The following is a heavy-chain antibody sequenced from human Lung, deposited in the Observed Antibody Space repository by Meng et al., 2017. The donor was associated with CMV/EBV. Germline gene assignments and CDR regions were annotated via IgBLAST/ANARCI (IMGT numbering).Heavy chain of an antibody. Sequence: GGSLRLXXAASGFTFSSSAMSWVRQAPGKGLEWVSAITASGGSTYHADSVRGRFTISRDNSKNTLYLQLNSLRVEDTAVYYCAKAFSSSWYREYDDYWGQGTLVXVSS. CDR2: ITASGGST. CDR3: AKAFSSSWYREYDDY. D-gene: IGHD6-13*01. V-gene: IGHV3-23*01. J-gene: IGHJ4*02. CDR1: GFTFSSSA.